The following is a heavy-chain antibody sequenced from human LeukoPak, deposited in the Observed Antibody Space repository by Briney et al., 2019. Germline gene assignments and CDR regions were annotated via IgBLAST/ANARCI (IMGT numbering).Heavy chain of an antibody. V-gene: IGHV3-7*03. CDR1: GFTFSSYW. CDR2: IKQDGSEK. Sequence: GGSLRLSCAASGFTFSSYWMSWVRQAPGKGLEWVANIKQDGSEKYYVDSVKGRFTISRDNAKNSLYLQMNSLRAEDTALYYCARDLIVGATDYWGQGTLVTVSS. J-gene: IGHJ4*02. CDR3: ARDLIVGATDY. D-gene: IGHD1-26*01.